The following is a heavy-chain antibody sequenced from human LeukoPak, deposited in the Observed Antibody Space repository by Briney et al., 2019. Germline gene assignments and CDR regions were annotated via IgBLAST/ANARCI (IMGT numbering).Heavy chain of an antibody. CDR3: ARAIGQWLRRGYNWFDP. J-gene: IGHJ5*02. V-gene: IGHV7-4-1*02. CDR1: GYTFSSYA. CDR2: INTNTGNP. Sequence: ASVKVSCKASGYTFSSYAMNWVRQAPGQGLEWMGWINTNTGNPTYAQGFTGRFVFSLDTSVSTAYLQISSLKAEDTAVYYCARAIGQWLRRGYNWFDPWGQGTLVTVSS. D-gene: IGHD5-12*01.